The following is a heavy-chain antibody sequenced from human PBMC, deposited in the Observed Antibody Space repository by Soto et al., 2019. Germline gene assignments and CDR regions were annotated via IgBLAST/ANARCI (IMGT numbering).Heavy chain of an antibody. Sequence: ESLKISCEASGYFFTHFWIGWVRQMPGKGLEWMGYVYPGDPDIRYSPSFRGQVTISADKSISTAYLQWSSLRASDSGMYYCARGGACISASCSVDIWGQGTLVTVSS. J-gene: IGHJ4*02. CDR3: ARGGACISASCSVDI. CDR1: GYFFTHFW. D-gene: IGHD2-2*01. V-gene: IGHV5-51*01. CDR2: VYPGDPDI.